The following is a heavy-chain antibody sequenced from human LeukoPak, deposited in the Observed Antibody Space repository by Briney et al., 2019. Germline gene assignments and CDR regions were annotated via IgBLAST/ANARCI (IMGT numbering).Heavy chain of an antibody. D-gene: IGHD4-17*01. V-gene: IGHV3-21*01. CDR1: GFTFSSYS. CDR3: ARDRSTVTFNWFDP. Sequence: GGSLRLSCAASGFTFSSYSMNWVRQAPGKGLEWVSSISSSSSYIYYADSVEGRFTISRDNAKNSLYLQMNSLRAEDTAVYYCARDRSTVTFNWFDPWGQGTLVTVSS. J-gene: IGHJ5*02. CDR2: ISSSSSYI.